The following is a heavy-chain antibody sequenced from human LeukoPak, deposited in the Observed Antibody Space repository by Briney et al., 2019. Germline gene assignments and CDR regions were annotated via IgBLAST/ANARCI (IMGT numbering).Heavy chain of an antibody. CDR3: ARGLLYGSGSYFVDY. Sequence: PGGSLRLSCAASGFTFSSYSMNWVRQAPGKGLEWVSSISSSSSYIYYADSVKGRFTISRDNAKNSLYLQMNSLRAEDTAVYYCARGLLYGSGSYFVDYWGQGTLASVSS. V-gene: IGHV3-21*01. CDR2: ISSSSSYI. D-gene: IGHD3-10*01. J-gene: IGHJ4*02. CDR1: GFTFSSYS.